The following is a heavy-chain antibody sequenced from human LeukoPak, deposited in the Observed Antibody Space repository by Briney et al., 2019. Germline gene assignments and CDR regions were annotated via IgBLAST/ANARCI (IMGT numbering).Heavy chain of an antibody. CDR3: AAGTGTSDFDY. CDR2: IKKKTDGETT. CDR1: GFTFSNAW. V-gene: IGHV3-15*01. D-gene: IGHD1-1*01. Sequence: GSLRLSCAASGFTFSNAWMSWVRQAPGKGLEWVGRIKKKTDGETTDYAAPVKGRFTISRDDSKNTLYLEMNSLKGDDTAVYYCAAGTGTSDFDYWGQGTLVTVSS. J-gene: IGHJ4*02.